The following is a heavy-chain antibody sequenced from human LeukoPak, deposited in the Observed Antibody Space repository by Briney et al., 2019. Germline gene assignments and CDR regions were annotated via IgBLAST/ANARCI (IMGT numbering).Heavy chain of an antibody. V-gene: IGHV3-23*01. CDR1: GFTFSSYA. CDR2: ISGSGGSL. J-gene: IGHJ3*02. CDR3: AKGGSSSWSTGGPAFDI. Sequence: PVGSLRLSCAASGFTFSSYAMSWVRQAPGKGLEWVSAISGSGGSLYYTDSVKGRFTISRDESKKTLYLQMNSLRAEDTAVFYCAKGGSSSWSTGGPAFDIWGQGTMVTVSS. D-gene: IGHD6-13*01.